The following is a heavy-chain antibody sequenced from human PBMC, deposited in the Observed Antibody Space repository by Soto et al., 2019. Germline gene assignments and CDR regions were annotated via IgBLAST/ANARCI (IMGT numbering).Heavy chain of an antibody. CDR1: GYNFANYA. CDR3: ARAEVVEPQDY. Sequence: ASVKVSCKAFGYNFANYAIHWVRQAPGQWLEWMGWIDAGNGDTKYSQRFRGRVTITRDTAANTVFMELRNLRSDDTAVYYCARAEVVEPQDYWGQGNLVTVSS. J-gene: IGHJ4*02. V-gene: IGHV1-3*01. D-gene: IGHD3-22*01. CDR2: IDAGNGDT.